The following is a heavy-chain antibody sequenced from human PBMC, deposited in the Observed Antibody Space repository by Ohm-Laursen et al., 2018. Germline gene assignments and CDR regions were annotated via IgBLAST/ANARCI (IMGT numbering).Heavy chain of an antibody. CDR2: IYYSGST. CDR3: ARHSSGYTTSPFDY. Sequence: SDTLSLTCTVSGGSVSSGSYYWSWIRQPPGKGLEWIGYIYYSGSTNYNPSLKSRVTISVDTSKNQFSLKLSSLTAADSAVYYCARHSSGYTTSPFDYWGQGTLVTVSS. V-gene: IGHV4-61*01. J-gene: IGHJ4*02. D-gene: IGHD3-22*01. CDR1: GGSVSSGSYY.